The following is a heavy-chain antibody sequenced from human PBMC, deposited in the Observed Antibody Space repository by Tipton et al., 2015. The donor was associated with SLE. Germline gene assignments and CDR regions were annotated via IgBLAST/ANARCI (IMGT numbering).Heavy chain of an antibody. V-gene: IGHV4-38-2*02. J-gene: IGHJ4*02. CDR2: IYHSGST. Sequence: TLSLTCAVSGYSISSGYYWGWIRQPPGKGLEWIGSIYHSGSTYYNPSLKSRVTISVDTSKNQFSLKLSSVTAADTAVYYCARDPPTGEWLRLYYFDYWGQGTLVTVSS. CDR1: GYSISSGYY. CDR3: ARDPPTGEWLRLYYFDY. D-gene: IGHD5-12*01.